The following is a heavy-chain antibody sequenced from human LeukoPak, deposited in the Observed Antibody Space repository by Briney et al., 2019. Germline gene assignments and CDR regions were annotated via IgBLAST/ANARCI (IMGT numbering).Heavy chain of an antibody. V-gene: IGHV3-7*01. D-gene: IGHD6-13*01. J-gene: IGHJ6*03. Sequence: GGTLRLSCAASGFTVSSNYMSWVRQAPGKGLEWVANIKQDGSEKYYVDSVKGRFTISRDNAKNSLYLQMNSLRAEDTAVYYCARDQAAAINYYYYYMDVWGKGTTVTISS. CDR3: ARDQAAAINYYYYYMDV. CDR2: IKQDGSEK. CDR1: GFTVSSNY.